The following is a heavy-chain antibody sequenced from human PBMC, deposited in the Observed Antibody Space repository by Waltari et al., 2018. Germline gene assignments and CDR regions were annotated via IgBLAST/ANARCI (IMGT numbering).Heavy chain of an antibody. D-gene: IGHD1-7*01. CDR2: INSNTGGA. CDR3: AREALGGTKAFDM. J-gene: IGHJ3*02. Sequence: QIQIMQSGAEVKKPGASVKVSCQPSGYTFTTSYIHWARQAPGQGLEWMGWINSNTGGADWAQSFQGRVTVTRDTSISTVYMELSGLTSDDTAVYYCAREALGGTKAFDMWGQGTMVTVSS. V-gene: IGHV1-2*02. CDR1: GYTFTTSY.